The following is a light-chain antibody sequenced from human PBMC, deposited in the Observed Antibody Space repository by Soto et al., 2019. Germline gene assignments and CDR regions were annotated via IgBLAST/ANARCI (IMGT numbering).Light chain of an antibody. CDR3: SSFAVTNPV. CDR2: EVS. J-gene: IGLJ2*01. V-gene: IGLV2-8*01. CDR1: SSDVGAHNY. Sequence: QPVLTQPPSASGSPGHSVTVSCTGTSSDVGAHNYVSWYQQHPGKAPKLIIYEVSKRPSGVPDRFSGSKSGNTASLTVSGLQTEDEADYYCSSFAVTNPVFGGGTKLTVL.